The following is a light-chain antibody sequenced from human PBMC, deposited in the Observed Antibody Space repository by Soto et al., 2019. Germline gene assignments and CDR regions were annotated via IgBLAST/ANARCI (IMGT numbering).Light chain of an antibody. CDR2: KAS. CDR1: QSISDW. J-gene: IGKJ2*01. Sequence: DIQMTQSPSTLTASVGDGVSITCRASQSISDWLAWYQQRPGKAPKLLIYKASTLESGVPSRFSGSGSGTEFTLTISSLQPDDFATYYCQHYYNYPYTFGQGTKLEIK. V-gene: IGKV1-5*03. CDR3: QHYYNYPYT.